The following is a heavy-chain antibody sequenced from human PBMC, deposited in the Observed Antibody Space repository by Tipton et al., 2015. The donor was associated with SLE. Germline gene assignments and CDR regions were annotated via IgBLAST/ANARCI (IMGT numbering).Heavy chain of an antibody. V-gene: IGHV4-61*02. CDR3: ARGRVDTAMLTWFDP. CDR1: GGSISSGSYY. CDR2: IYTSGST. Sequence: TLSLTCTVPGGSISSGSYYWSWIRQPAGKGLEWIGLIYTSGSTNYNPSLTSRVTISVDTSNNQFSLKLSSVTAADTAVYYCARGRVDTAMLTWFDPWGQGTLVTVSS. D-gene: IGHD5-18*01. J-gene: IGHJ5*02.